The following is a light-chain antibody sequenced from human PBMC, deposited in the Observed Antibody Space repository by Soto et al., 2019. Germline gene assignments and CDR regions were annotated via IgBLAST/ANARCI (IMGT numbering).Light chain of an antibody. V-gene: IGKV3-20*01. CDR2: GAS. CDR3: QRYDDSVT. CDR1: QSVSSNY. Sequence: EVVLTQSPGTLSLSPGARAPLSCRASQSVSSNYLAWYQQKPGQAPRLLIYGASSRATGIPDRFSGSGSGTDFTLTISRLESEDFAVYYCQRYDDSVTFGQGTRLEIK. J-gene: IGKJ5*01.